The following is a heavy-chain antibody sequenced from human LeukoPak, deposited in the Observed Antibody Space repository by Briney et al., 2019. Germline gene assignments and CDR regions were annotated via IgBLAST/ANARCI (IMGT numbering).Heavy chain of an antibody. J-gene: IGHJ5*02. CDR3: ASLIYSSGWNWFDP. V-gene: IGHV4-61*01. CDR1: GASVSSGSYY. D-gene: IGHD6-19*01. CDR2: IYYIGST. Sequence: SETLSLTCSVSGASVSSGSYYWSWIRQPPGKGLEWIGYIYYIGSTNYNPSLKSRVTISVDTSKNQFSLKLSSVTAADTAVYYCASLIYSSGWNWFDPWGQGTLVTVSS.